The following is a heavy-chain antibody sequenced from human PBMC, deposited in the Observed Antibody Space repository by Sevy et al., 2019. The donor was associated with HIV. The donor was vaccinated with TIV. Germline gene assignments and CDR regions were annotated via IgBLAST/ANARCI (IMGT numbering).Heavy chain of an antibody. J-gene: IGHJ6*02. CDR2: ISYTSTTI. Sequence: GGSLRLSCAVSGFTFNTYNMNWVRQAPGKGLEWVSYISYTSTTIYYADSVRGRFTISRDNAKHTLYLQMNSLRDEDTAVYYCASSDATSRFGYYYFAMDFWGQGTSVTVSS. CDR3: ASSDATSRFGYYYFAMDF. D-gene: IGHD3-22*01. CDR1: GFTFNTYN. V-gene: IGHV3-48*02.